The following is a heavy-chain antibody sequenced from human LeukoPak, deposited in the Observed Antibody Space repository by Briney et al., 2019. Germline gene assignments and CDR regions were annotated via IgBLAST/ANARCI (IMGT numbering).Heavy chain of an antibody. CDR1: GGTFSSYA. J-gene: IGHJ4*02. CDR3: AREDVAAAMDY. V-gene: IGHV1-69*04. CDR2: IIPTLGIA. D-gene: IGHD6-13*01. Sequence: SVKVSCKASGGTFSSYAISWVRQAPGQGLEWMGRIIPTLGIANYAQKFQGRVTITADKSTSTAYMELSSLRSEDTAVYYCAREDVAAAMDYWGQGTLVTVSS.